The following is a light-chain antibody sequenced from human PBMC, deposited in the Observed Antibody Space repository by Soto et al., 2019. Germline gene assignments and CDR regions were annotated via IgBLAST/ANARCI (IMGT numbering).Light chain of an antibody. CDR1: QSVSSN. J-gene: IGKJ1*01. Sequence: IALTESPATLSLSAGERATLSCSASQSVSSNLAWYQQKPGQAPRLLIYGASTRATGIPARFRGSGSGTEFPLTMSSVQYEDLAVYYCQQYNNWPGPFGQGTRVEIK. V-gene: IGKV3-15*01. CDR2: GAS. CDR3: QQYNNWPGP.